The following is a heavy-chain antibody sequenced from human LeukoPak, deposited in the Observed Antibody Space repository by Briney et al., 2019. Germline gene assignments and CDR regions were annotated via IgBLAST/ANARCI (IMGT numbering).Heavy chain of an antibody. V-gene: IGHV4-34*01. D-gene: IGHD3-10*01. CDR2: INHSGIT. Sequence: SGTLSLTCAVYGGSFSGYYWSWIRQPPGKGREWIGEINHSGITNYNPSLKSRVTISVDTSKKQFSLKLSSVTAADTAVYYCASSRWRYGSVDYWGQGTLVTVSS. J-gene: IGHJ4*02. CDR1: GGSFSGYY. CDR3: ASSRWRYGSVDY.